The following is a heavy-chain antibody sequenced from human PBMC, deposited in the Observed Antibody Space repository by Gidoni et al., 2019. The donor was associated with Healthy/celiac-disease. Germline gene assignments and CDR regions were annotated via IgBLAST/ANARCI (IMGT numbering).Heavy chain of an antibody. CDR1: GFPSTSYW. Sequence: EVQLVESGGGLVQPGGSLRLSCAASGFPSTSYWMHWVRQAPGKGLVWVSRINSDGSSTSYADSVKGRFTISRDNAKNTLYLQMNSLRAEDTAVYYCASTVGATLANDAFDIWGQGTMVTVSS. V-gene: IGHV3-74*01. CDR3: ASTVGATLANDAFDI. J-gene: IGHJ3*02. CDR2: INSDGSST. D-gene: IGHD1-26*01.